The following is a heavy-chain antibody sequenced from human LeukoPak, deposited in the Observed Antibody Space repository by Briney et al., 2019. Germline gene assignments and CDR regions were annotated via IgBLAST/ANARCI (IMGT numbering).Heavy chain of an antibody. J-gene: IGHJ5*02. CDR2: INPSGGST. CDR3: ASIIIIGFGFDP. CDR1: GYTFTSYG. Sequence: VASVKVSCKASGYTFTSYGISWVRQAPGQGLEWMGIINPSGGSTSYAQKFQGRVTMTRDTSTSTVYMELSSLRSEDTAVYYCASIIIIGFGFDPWGQGTLVTVSS. D-gene: IGHD3-10*01. V-gene: IGHV1-46*01.